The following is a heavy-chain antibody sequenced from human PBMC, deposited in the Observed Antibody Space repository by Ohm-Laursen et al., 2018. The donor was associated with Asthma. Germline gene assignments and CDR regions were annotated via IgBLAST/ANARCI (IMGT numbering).Heavy chain of an antibody. J-gene: IGHJ4*02. CDR1: GYTFTSYY. CDR3: ARAYCRSTSCYDY. Sequence: ATVKISCKASGYTFTSYYIHWVRQAPGQGVEWMGIINPNGGSTSYAQKFQGRVTMTRDTSTSTVYMELSSLRSEDTAVYYCARAYCRSTSCYDYWGQGSLVTVSS. CDR2: INPNGGST. V-gene: IGHV1-46*01. D-gene: IGHD2-2*01.